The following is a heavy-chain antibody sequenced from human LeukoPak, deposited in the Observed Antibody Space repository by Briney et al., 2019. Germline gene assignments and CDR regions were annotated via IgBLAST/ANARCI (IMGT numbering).Heavy chain of an antibody. CDR3: ARAHCSSTSCYSYYYYGMDV. CDR2: IYYSGST. D-gene: IGHD2-2*01. J-gene: IGHJ6*02. V-gene: IGHV4-59*01. CDR1: GGSISSDY. Sequence: PSETLSLTCTVSGGSISSDYWSWIRQPPGKGLEWIGYIYYSGSTNYNPSLKSRVTISVDTSKNQFSLKLSSVTAADTAVYYCARAHCSSTSCYSYYYYGMDVWGQGTTVTVSS.